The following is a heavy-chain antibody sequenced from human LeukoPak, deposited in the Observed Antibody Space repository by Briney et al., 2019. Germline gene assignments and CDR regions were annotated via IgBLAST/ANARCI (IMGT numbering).Heavy chain of an antibody. CDR1: GFSFSSYS. V-gene: IGHV3-21*01. Sequence: GGSLRLSCAASGFSFSSYSLNWVRQAPGKGLEWVSSISGSSIYINYADSVRGRFTISSDNAKNSLYLQMNSLRAEDTAVYYCARALYDSSGYYFDYWGQGTLVTVSS. CDR2: ISGSSIYI. J-gene: IGHJ4*02. CDR3: ARALYDSSGYYFDY. D-gene: IGHD3-22*01.